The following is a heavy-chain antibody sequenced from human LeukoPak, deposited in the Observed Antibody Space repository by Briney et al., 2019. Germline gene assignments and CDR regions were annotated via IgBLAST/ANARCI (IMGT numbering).Heavy chain of an antibody. CDR2: IYYSGST. J-gene: IGHJ4*02. Sequence: PSETLSLTCTISGGSISSSSYYWGWIRQPPGKGLEWIGSIYYSGSTYYNPSLKSRVTISVDTSKNQFSLKLSSVTAADTAVYYCAREWPKVGYSSGWDWGQGTLVTVSS. V-gene: IGHV4-39*07. CDR1: GGSISSSSYY. CDR3: AREWPKVGYSSGWD. D-gene: IGHD6-19*01.